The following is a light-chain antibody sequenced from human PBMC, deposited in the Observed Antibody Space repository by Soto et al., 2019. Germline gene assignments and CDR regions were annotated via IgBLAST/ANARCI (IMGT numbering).Light chain of an antibody. CDR1: QTITRSF. V-gene: IGKV3-20*01. CDR2: AAS. Sequence: DIVLTQCPCTLSLSAGERATLPCRARQTITRSFLAWYQQKRGQAPRLVIYAASSRAAGIPEWLSGGASGTDFTLTILRMEPEDFAGYYCHQYGGSPWTFGQGTKVDIK. CDR3: HQYGGSPWT. J-gene: IGKJ1*01.